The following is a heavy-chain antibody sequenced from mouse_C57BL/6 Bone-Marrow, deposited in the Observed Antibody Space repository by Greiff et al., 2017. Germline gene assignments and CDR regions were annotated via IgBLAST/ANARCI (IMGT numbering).Heavy chain of an antibody. J-gene: IGHJ1*03. Sequence: VQLQQSGAELVKPGASVKLSCTASGFNIKDYYMHWVKQRTEQGLEWLGRIDPEDGETTYAPKFPGKATITADTSSNTAYLQRSSLTSEDTAVYYCASGNSPWYFDVWGTGTTVTVSS. CDR2: IDPEDGET. CDR3: ASGNSPWYFDV. D-gene: IGHD4-1*01. V-gene: IGHV14-2*01. CDR1: GFNIKDYY.